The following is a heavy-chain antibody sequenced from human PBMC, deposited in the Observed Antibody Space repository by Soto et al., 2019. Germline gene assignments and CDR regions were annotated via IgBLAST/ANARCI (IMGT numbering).Heavy chain of an antibody. CDR3: ARGTWVRSAFDI. V-gene: IGHV4-34*01. Sequence: QVQLQQWGAGLLKPSETLSLTCAVYGGSFSGYHWSWIRQPPGKGLEWIGEINHSGSTNYNPSLKSRXXRXVXXSKNQFSLKLSSVTAADTAVYSCARGTWVRSAFDIWGQGTMVTVSS. D-gene: IGHD3-10*01. CDR2: INHSGST. J-gene: IGHJ3*02. CDR1: GGSFSGYH.